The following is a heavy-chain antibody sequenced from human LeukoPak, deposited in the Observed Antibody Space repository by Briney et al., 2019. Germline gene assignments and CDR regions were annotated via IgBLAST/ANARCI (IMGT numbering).Heavy chain of an antibody. D-gene: IGHD3-22*01. CDR1: GGSISSGDYY. CDR3: ARQYYYDSSGYFDY. V-gene: IGHV4-61*08. CDR2: IYYSGSA. Sequence: SQTLSLTCTVSGGSISSGDYYWSWIRQPPGKGLEWIGYIYYSGSANYNPSLKSRVTISVDTSKNQFSLKLSSVTAADTAVYYCARQYYYDSSGYFDYWGQGTLVTVSS. J-gene: IGHJ4*02.